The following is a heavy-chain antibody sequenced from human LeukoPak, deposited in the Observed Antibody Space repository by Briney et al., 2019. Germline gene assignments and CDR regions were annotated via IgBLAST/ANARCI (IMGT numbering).Heavy chain of an antibody. D-gene: IGHD3-10*01. J-gene: IGHJ4*02. Sequence: SETLSLTCTVSGGSIRSSSYYWGWIRQPPGKGLEWIGSIYYSGSTYYDPSLKSRVTISVDTSTNQFSLKLSSLTAADTAVYYCARLWLGVRPPDYWGQGTLVTVSS. CDR3: ARLWLGVRPPDY. CDR1: GGSIRSSSYY. V-gene: IGHV4-39*01. CDR2: IYYSGST.